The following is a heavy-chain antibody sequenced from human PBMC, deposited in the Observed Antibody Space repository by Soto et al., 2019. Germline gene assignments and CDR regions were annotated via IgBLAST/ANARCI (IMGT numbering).Heavy chain of an antibody. D-gene: IGHD6-6*01. CDR2: ISSSASTI. CDR3: ARGGASRPDY. J-gene: IGHJ4*02. V-gene: IGHV3-48*02. Sequence: PGGSLRLSCAASGFSFRDYGFNWVRQTPGKGLAWVSYISSSASTIQYADPVRGRFTISRDNAKNSLYLQMNNLRDEDTAVYYCARGGASRPDYWGQGTPVTVSS. CDR1: GFSFRDYG.